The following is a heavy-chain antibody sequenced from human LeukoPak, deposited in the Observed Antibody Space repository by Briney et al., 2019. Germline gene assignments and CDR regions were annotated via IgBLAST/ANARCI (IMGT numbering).Heavy chain of an antibody. CDR3: ARDFSGYSSGY. D-gene: IGHD3-22*01. Sequence: PSETLSLTCTVSGGSISGSSYYWGWIRQPPGKGLEWIGNIYYSGSTYYNPSLKSRVTISVDTSKNQFSLKLSSVTAADTAVYYCARDFSGYSSGYWGQGTLVSVSS. J-gene: IGHJ4*02. V-gene: IGHV4-39*07. CDR1: GGSISGSSYY. CDR2: IYYSGST.